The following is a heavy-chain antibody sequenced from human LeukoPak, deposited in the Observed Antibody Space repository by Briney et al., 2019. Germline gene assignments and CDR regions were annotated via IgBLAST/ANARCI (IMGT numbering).Heavy chain of an antibody. CDR3: AKPYYLDSSGYFYFDY. CDR1: GFTFSSYA. D-gene: IGHD3-22*01. Sequence: GGSLRLSCAASGFTFSSYAMSWVRQAPGKGLEWVSAISGSGGSTYYADSVKGRFTISRDNSKNTLYLQMNSLRAEDTAVYYCAKPYYLDSSGYFYFDYWGQGTLVTVSS. CDR2: ISGSGGST. V-gene: IGHV3-23*01. J-gene: IGHJ4*02.